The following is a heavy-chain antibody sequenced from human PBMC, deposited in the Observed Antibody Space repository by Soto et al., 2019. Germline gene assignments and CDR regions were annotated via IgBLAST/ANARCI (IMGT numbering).Heavy chain of an antibody. J-gene: IGHJ5*02. CDR3: ARDLPRGAAPARGVTGSFGP. D-gene: IGHD3-10*01. V-gene: IGHV1-2*02. Sequence: ASVKVSCNASGYTFTGYYMHWVRQAPGQGLEWMGWINPNSGGTNYAQKSQGRVTMTRDTSISTAYMELSSLRSDDTAVYYCARDLPRGAAPARGVTGSFGPWGLGTLVTVAS. CDR2: INPNSGGT. CDR1: GYTFTGYY.